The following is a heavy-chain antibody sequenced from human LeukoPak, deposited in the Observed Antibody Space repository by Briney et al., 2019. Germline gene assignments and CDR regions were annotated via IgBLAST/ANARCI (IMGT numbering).Heavy chain of an antibody. D-gene: IGHD3-10*01. CDR3: ARVMVRGVIVQFDP. CDR1: GGSISSGGYY. J-gene: IGHJ5*02. V-gene: IGHV4-31*03. Sequence: KASQTLSLTCTVSGGSISSGGYYWSWIRQHPGKGLEWIGYIYYSGGTYYNPSLKSRVTISVDTSKNQFSLKLSSVTAADTAVYYCARVMVRGVIVQFDPWGQGTLVTVSS. CDR2: IYYSGGT.